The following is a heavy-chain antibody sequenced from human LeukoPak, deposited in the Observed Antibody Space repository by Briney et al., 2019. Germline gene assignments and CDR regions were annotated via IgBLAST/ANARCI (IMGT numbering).Heavy chain of an antibody. D-gene: IGHD2-15*01. J-gene: IGHJ4*02. CDR3: TRTEYCSAGRCYSDYFDS. Sequence: GGSLRLSCAASGLTFSDRYMDWVRQAPGKGLEWVGRTRNKANSYTTEYAASVKGRFTISRDDSKTSLYLQMNSLKTEDTAVYYCTRTEYCSAGRCYSDYFDSWGQGTLVTVSS. CDR1: GLTFSDRY. V-gene: IGHV3-72*01. CDR2: TRNKANSYTT.